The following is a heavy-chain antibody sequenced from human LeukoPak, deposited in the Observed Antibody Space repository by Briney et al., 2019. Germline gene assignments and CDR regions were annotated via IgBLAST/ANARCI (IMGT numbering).Heavy chain of an antibody. CDR2: INPNSGGT. V-gene: IGHV1-2*02. CDR1: GYTFTGYY. CDR3: ARVGYDSSGYYISAFDI. Sequence: ASVKVSCKASGYTFTGYYMHWVRQAPGQGLEWMGWINPNSGGTNYAQKFQGRVTMTRDTSISTAYMELSRLRSDDTAVYYCARVGYDSSGYYISAFDIWGQGTMVTVSS. D-gene: IGHD3-22*01. J-gene: IGHJ3*02.